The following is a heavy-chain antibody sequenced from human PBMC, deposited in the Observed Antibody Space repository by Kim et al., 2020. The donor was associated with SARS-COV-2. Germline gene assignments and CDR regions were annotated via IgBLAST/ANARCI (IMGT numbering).Heavy chain of an antibody. J-gene: IGHJ6*02. V-gene: IGHV4-30-2*01. Sequence: PALKSRVTISVDRSKNQFSLKLSSVTAADTAVYYCARVVKNYYYYYGMDVWGQGTTVTVSS. CDR3: ARVVKNYYYYYGMDV.